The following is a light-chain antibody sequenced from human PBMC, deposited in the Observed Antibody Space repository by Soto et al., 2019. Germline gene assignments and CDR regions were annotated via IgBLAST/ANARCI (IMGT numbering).Light chain of an antibody. Sequence: EIVMTQSPATLSVSPGERATLSCRASQSVSSNLAWYPQKPGQAPRLLIYGASTRATGIPARFSGSGSGTEFTLTISSLQSEDFAVYYCQQYNNWPPLTVGGGTKVVSK. CDR1: QSVSSN. J-gene: IGKJ4*01. V-gene: IGKV3-15*01. CDR2: GAS. CDR3: QQYNNWPPLT.